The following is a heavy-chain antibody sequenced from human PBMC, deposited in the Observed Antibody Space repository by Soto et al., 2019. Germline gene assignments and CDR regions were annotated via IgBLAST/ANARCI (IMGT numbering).Heavy chain of an antibody. D-gene: IGHD3-16*01. Sequence: GASVKVSCKASGGTFSSYAISWVRQAPGQGLEWMGGIIPIFGTANYAQKFQGRVTITADESTSTAYMELSSLRAEDTAVYYCARAPTGWGAFDYWGQGTLVTLSS. V-gene: IGHV1-69*13. CDR2: IIPIFGTA. CDR1: GGTFSSYA. CDR3: ARAPTGWGAFDY. J-gene: IGHJ4*02.